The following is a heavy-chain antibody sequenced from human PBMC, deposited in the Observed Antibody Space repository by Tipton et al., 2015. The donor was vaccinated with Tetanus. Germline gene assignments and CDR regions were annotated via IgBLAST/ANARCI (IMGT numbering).Heavy chain of an antibody. J-gene: IGHJ4*02. D-gene: IGHD2-15*01. CDR3: AGEAEWGGGSCFSGDFVT. Sequence: SLRLSCAASGFIFSSYGIHWVRQAPGKGLEWLAVSWSDGTDKYYADSVKGRFTISRDNSKNTLYLQMNSLRAEDSALYYCAGEAEWGGGSCFSGDFVTWGQGTQVTVSS. V-gene: IGHV3-33*01. CDR1: GFIFSSYG. CDR2: SWSDGTDK.